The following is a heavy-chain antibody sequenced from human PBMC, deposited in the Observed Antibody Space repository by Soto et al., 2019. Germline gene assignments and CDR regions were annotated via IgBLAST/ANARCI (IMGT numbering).Heavy chain of an antibody. D-gene: IGHD2-8*01. V-gene: IGHV1-69*02. CDR3: ARVGYCTNGVCSGNWFDP. CDR1: GGTFGRYT. CDR2: IIPILGIA. J-gene: IGHJ5*02. Sequence: SVKVSCKASGGTFGRYTISWVRQAPGQGLEWMGRIIPILGIANYAQKFQGRVTITADKSTSTAYMELSSLRSEDTAVYYCARVGYCTNGVCSGNWFDPWGQGTLVTVSS.